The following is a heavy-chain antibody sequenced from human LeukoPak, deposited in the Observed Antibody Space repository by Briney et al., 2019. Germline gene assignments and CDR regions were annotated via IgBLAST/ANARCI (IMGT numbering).Heavy chain of an antibody. CDR3: ASDDTLPDNGLDA. Sequence: GGSLRLSCAASGFSFSSHGMQWVRQAPGKGLEWLAVIGSGGSRDSYADSVRGRLTISRDNSKNMLFLQANSLRVEDTAVYFCASDDTLPDNGLDAWGQGTMVTVSS. CDR2: IGSGGSRD. J-gene: IGHJ3*01. V-gene: IGHV3-33*01. CDR1: GFSFSSHG. D-gene: IGHD2-8*01.